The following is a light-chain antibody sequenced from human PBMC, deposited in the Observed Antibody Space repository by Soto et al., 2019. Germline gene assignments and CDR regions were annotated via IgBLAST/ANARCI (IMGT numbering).Light chain of an antibody. CDR1: SSNIGKNF. CDR3: ASLDSKLYGVL. Sequence: QSVLTQPPSVSAAPGQKVTISCSGGSSNIGKNFVSWYQQLPGKAPKVLIYEHNKRLPGIPDRFSGSWSGTSATLAITGLQTGDEADYYCASLDSKLYGVLFGGGTKVTVL. CDR2: EHN. V-gene: IGLV1-51*02. J-gene: IGLJ2*01.